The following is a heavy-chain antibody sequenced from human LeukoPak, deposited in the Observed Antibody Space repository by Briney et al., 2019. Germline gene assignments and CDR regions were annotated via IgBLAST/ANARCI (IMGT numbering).Heavy chain of an antibody. V-gene: IGHV3-7*04. Sequence: PGGSLRLSRAGSGFTLRNYFMSWVRQAPGKGLEWVANIKQDGSERNYVDSVKARYTISRDNAQNSLYLQMNTLRAEDTAVYYLARGGGFYGGGYYSVYSFDHGGQEPPVPVSS. D-gene: IGHD1-26*01. J-gene: IGHJ4*02. CDR3: ARGGGFYGGGYYSVYSFDH. CDR1: GFTLRNYF. CDR2: IKQDGSER.